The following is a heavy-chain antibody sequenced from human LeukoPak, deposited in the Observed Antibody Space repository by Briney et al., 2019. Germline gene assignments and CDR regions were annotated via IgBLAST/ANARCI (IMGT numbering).Heavy chain of an antibody. J-gene: IGHJ4*02. CDR1: GFTFSNYA. CDR3: AKARAVVVVAATNY. CDR2: ISGGGNST. V-gene: IGHV3-23*01. D-gene: IGHD2-15*01. Sequence: PGGSLRLSCAASGFTFSNYAMSWARQAPGKGLEWVSAISGGGNSTYYADSVKGRFTISRDNSKNTLFLQMNSLRAEDTAVYYCAKARAVVVVAATNYWGQGTLVTVSS.